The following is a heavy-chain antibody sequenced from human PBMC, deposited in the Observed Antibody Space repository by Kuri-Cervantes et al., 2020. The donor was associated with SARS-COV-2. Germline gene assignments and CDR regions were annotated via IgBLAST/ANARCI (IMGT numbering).Heavy chain of an antibody. J-gene: IGHJ4*02. V-gene: IGHV3-11*04. Sequence: SLKISWTASGFIFSDYYMTWIRQAPGKGLEWVSNIGPSGTTKYYADSVKGRFTISRDNAKNSLYLQMSSLRAEDTAVYYCARDLRLGKSLDYWGQGTLVTVSS. CDR3: ARDLRLGKSLDY. D-gene: IGHD7-27*01. CDR2: IGPSGTTK. CDR1: GFIFSDYY.